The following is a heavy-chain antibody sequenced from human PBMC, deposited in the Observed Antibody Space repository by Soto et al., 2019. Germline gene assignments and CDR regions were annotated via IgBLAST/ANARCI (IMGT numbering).Heavy chain of an antibody. V-gene: IGHV1-69*06. Sequence: SVKVSCKASGGTFSSYAISWVRQAPGQGLEWMGGIIPIFGAANYAQKFQGRVTITADKSTSTAYMELSSLRSEDTAVYYCARSRDKNWFDPWGQGTLGTVSS. CDR1: GGTFSSYA. CDR2: IIPIFGAA. CDR3: ARSRDKNWFDP. J-gene: IGHJ5*02.